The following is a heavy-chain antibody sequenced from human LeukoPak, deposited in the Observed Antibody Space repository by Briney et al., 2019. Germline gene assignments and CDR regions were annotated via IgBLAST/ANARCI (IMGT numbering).Heavy chain of an antibody. CDR1: GYTFTSYA. D-gene: IGHD6-19*01. Sequence: GASVTLSCRASGYTFTSYAMHWVPQAPAQRLEWMGWINAGNGNTKYSQKFEGRVTITRDTSASTAYMELSSLRSEDTAVYYCARGDSSGWLDYWGQGTLVTVSS. CDR3: ARGDSSGWLDY. V-gene: IGHV1-3*01. CDR2: INAGNGNT. J-gene: IGHJ4*02.